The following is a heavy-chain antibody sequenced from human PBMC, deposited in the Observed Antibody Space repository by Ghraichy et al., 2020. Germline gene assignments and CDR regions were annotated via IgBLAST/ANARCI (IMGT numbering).Heavy chain of an antibody. CDR3: AHSYVWGSYRYEKVFDY. D-gene: IGHD3-16*02. CDR2: IYWNDDK. Sequence: SGPTLMKPTQTLTLTCTFSGFSLSTSGVGVGWIRQPPGKALEWLALIYWNDDKRYSPSLKSRLTITKDTSKNQVVLTMTNMDPVDTATYYCAHSYVWGSYRYEKVFDYWGQGTLVTVSS. CDR1: GFSLSTSGVG. V-gene: IGHV2-5*01. J-gene: IGHJ4*02.